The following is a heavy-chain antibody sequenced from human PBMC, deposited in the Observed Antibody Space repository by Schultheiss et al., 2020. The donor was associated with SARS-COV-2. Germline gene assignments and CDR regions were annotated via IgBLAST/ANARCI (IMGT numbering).Heavy chain of an antibody. CDR3: ARRRCSSTSCYMGDWFDP. CDR1: GGSISSGGYS. CDR2: IYHSGST. Sequence: SETLSLTCAVSGGSISSGGYSWSWIRQPPGKGLEWIGYIYHSGSTYYNPSLKSRVTISVDRSKNQFSLKLSSVTAADTAVYYCARRRCSSTSCYMGDWFDPWGQGTLVTVSS. D-gene: IGHD2-2*02. J-gene: IGHJ5*02. V-gene: IGHV4-30-2*01.